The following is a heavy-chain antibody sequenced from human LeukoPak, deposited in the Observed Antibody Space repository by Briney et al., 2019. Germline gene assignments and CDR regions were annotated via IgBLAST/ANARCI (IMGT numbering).Heavy chain of an antibody. CDR2: IYYSGST. V-gene: IGHV4-39*01. D-gene: IGHD2-2*03. J-gene: IGHJ4*02. CDR1: GGSISSTTSY. Sequence: SDTLSLTCAVSGGSISSTTSYWGWIRQPPGKGLEWIGRIYYSGSTFYNPSLKSRVTISVGTSKTQLSLRLSSVTAADTAVYYCARHGSTDYFDYWGQGTLVTVSS. CDR3: ARHGSTDYFDY.